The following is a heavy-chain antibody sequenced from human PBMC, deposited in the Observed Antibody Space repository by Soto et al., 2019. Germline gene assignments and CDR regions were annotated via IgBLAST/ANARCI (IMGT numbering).Heavy chain of an antibody. J-gene: IGHJ4*02. V-gene: IGHV1-46*01. CDR1: GDTFTSCY. CDR2: INPSGGST. CDR3: ARREAPGIAAAATGY. Sequence: GASVQVSFKASGDTFTSCYMHWLRQAPGQGLEWMGIINPSGGSTSYAQKFQGRVTMTRDTSTSTVYMELSSLRSEDTAVYYCARREAPGIAAAATGYWGQGTLVT. D-gene: IGHD6-13*01.